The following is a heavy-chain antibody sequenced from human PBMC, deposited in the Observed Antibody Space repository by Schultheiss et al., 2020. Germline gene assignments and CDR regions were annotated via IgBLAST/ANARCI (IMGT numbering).Heavy chain of an antibody. CDR1: GFTFSSYA. Sequence: GGSLRLSCAASGFTFSSYAMHWVRQAPGKGLEWVSAISGSGGSTYYADSVKGRFTISRDNAKNSLYLQMNSLRAEDTAVYYCARVSFKHSSSSLGYWGQGTLVTVSS. J-gene: IGHJ4*02. CDR2: ISGSGGST. V-gene: IGHV3-23*01. CDR3: ARVSFKHSSSSLGY. D-gene: IGHD6-13*01.